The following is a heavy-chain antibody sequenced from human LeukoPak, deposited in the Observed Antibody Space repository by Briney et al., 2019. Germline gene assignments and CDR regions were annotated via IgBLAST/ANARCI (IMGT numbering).Heavy chain of an antibody. D-gene: IGHD3-3*01. Sequence: SETLSLTCAASGGSISSSNWWSWVRQPPGKGLEWIGEIYHSGSTNYNPSLKSRVTISVDKSKNQFSLKLSSVTAADTAVYYCARDSRYDFWSGNTGWDAFDIWGQGTMVTVSS. V-gene: IGHV4-4*02. J-gene: IGHJ3*02. CDR3: ARDSRYDFWSGNTGWDAFDI. CDR2: IYHSGST. CDR1: GGSISSSNW.